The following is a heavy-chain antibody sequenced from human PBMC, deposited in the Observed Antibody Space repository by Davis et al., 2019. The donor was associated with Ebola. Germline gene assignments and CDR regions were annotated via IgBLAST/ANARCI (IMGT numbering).Heavy chain of an antibody. D-gene: IGHD1-14*01. V-gene: IGHV4-4*07. CDR1: GDSITNYY. Sequence: PSETLSLTCIVSGDSITNYYWSWIRQSAGKGLEWIGRVYISGSTNYSPSLRSRVTMSVDTSKNQFYLNLTSVTAADTAVYYCAGLQGVGTGVFDFWGQGILVTVSP. CDR3: AGLQGVGTGVFDF. J-gene: IGHJ4*01. CDR2: VYISGST.